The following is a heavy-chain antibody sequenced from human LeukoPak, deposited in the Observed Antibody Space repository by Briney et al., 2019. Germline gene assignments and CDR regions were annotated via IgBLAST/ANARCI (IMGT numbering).Heavy chain of an antibody. CDR1: GYTVSSNY. CDR3: ARGDRGYFDY. J-gene: IGHJ4*02. CDR2: LYDDGST. Sequence: GGSLRLSCAASGYTVSSNYMSWVRQAPGKGLEWVSVLYDDGSTYYADSVKGRFTISRDNSKNTLYLQMNSLRAEDTAVYYCARGDRGYFDYWGQGTLVTVSS. V-gene: IGHV3-53*01. D-gene: IGHD1-26*01.